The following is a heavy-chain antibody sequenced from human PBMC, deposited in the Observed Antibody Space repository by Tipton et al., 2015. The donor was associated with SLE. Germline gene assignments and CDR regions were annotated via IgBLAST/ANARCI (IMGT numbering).Heavy chain of an antibody. D-gene: IGHD6-6*01. CDR3: ARDGSYSSSNYYYYMDV. CDR2: ISSSSSYI. Sequence: SLRLSCAASGFTFSSYSMNWVRQAPGKGLEWVSSISSSSSYIYYADSVKGRFTISRDNAKNSLYLQMNSLRAEDTAVYYCARDGSYSSSNYYYYMDVWGKGTTVTVSS. CDR1: GFTFSSYS. J-gene: IGHJ6*03. V-gene: IGHV3-21*01.